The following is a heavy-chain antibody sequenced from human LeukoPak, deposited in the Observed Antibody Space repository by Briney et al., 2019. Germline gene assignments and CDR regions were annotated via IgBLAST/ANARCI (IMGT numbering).Heavy chain of an antibody. CDR3: AKAFSYYDILTGYSY. Sequence: GGSLRLSCAASGFTFSSYAMSWVRQAPGKGLEWVSAISGSGGSTYYVDSVKGRFTISRDNSKNTLYLQMNSLRAEDTAVYYCAKAFSYYDILTGYSYWGQGTLVTVSS. CDR1: GFTFSSYA. D-gene: IGHD3-9*01. J-gene: IGHJ4*02. V-gene: IGHV3-23*01. CDR2: ISGSGGST.